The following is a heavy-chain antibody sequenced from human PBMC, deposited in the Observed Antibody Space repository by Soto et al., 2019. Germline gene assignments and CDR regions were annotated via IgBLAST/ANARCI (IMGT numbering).Heavy chain of an antibody. CDR3: AREYSGYAQYNWFDP. D-gene: IGHD5-12*01. CDR1: GGSISSGDYY. J-gene: IGHJ5*02. V-gene: IGHV4-30-4*01. CDR2: IYYSGST. Sequence: PSETLSLTCTVSGGSISSGDYYWSWIRQPPGKGLEWIGYIYYSGSTYYNPSLKSRVTISVDTSKNQFSLKLSSVTAADTAVYYCAREYSGYAQYNWFDPWGQGTLVTVPQ.